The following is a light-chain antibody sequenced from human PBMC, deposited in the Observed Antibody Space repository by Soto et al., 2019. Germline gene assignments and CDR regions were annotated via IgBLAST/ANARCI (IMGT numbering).Light chain of an antibody. Sequence: QSALTQPASVSGSPGQSITISCTGTSSDVGGYTSVCWHQQHPGKVPKLIIYEVSKRPSGVSGRFSASKSGNMASLTISGLQADDEADYYCSSITSKNTWVFGGGTKLTVL. CDR3: SSITSKNTWV. CDR1: SSDVGGYTS. CDR2: EVS. V-gene: IGLV2-14*01. J-gene: IGLJ3*02.